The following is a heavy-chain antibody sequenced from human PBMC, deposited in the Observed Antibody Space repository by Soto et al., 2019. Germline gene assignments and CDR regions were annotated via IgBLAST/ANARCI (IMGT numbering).Heavy chain of an antibody. CDR2: ISGSGSSA. CDR3: AKFRTQVDYYYGLDV. Sequence: GGSLRLSCAASGFTFSSYVMSWVRQAPGNGLEWVSGISGSGSSAYYADSVKGRFIISRDNSKNTLYLQMNSLRAEDTAQYYCAKFRTQVDYYYGLDVWGQGTTVTV. CDR1: GFTFSSYV. J-gene: IGHJ6*02. V-gene: IGHV3-23*01.